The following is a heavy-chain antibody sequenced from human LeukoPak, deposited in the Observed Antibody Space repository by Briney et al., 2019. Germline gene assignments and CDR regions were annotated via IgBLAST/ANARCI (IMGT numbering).Heavy chain of an antibody. CDR1: GGSFSGYY. V-gene: IGHV4-34*01. Sequence: SETLSLTCAVYGGSFSGYYWSWIRQPPGKGPEWIGEINHSGSTNYNPSLKSRVTISVDKSKNQFSLKLSSVTAADTAVYYCARVPGSMVRGFYFDYWGQGTLVTVSS. D-gene: IGHD3-10*01. J-gene: IGHJ4*02. CDR3: ARVPGSMVRGFYFDY. CDR2: INHSGST.